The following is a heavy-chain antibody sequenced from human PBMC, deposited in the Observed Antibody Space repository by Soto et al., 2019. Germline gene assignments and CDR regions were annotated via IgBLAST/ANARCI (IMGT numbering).Heavy chain of an antibody. J-gene: IGHJ4*02. CDR3: AKVPQWVLRYHAGFFDY. D-gene: IGHD3-9*01. CDR1: GFSFSNSA. CDR2: ISGSGDIT. Sequence: EVQLLESGGGLVQPGGSLRLSCAVSGFSFSNSAMTWVRQAPGKGLEWVSGISGSGDITYNTDSVKGWFAISRDTSKNVVYLQMRSLRAEDTAVYYCAKVPQWVLRYHAGFFDYWGQGTLVTVSS. V-gene: IGHV3-23*01.